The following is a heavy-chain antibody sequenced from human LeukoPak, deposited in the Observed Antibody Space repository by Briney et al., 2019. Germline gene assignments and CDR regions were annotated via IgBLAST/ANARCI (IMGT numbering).Heavy chain of an antibody. J-gene: IGHJ4*02. D-gene: IGHD1-26*01. V-gene: IGHV4-4*02. CDR1: GVSISTGYW. CDR2: IHRDGSA. CDR3: GRNTAYCIDS. Sequence: PSGTLSLTCVVSGVSISTGYWWSWVRQSPEKGLEWIGEIHRDGSANYNPSLKSRATISVDTSTNQFSLKLTSVTAADTAMYCGRNTAYCIDSWGQGTLVTVSA.